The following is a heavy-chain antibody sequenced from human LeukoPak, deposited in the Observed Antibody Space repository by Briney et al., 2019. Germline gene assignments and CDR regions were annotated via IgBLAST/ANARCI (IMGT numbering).Heavy chain of an antibody. J-gene: IGHJ6*03. CDR3: ATAVPAAPDYYYYYTDV. Sequence: SETLSLTCTVSGGSISYYYWSWIRQPPGKGLEWIGYVYYSGSTNYNPSLKSRVTITVDTSKNQFSLKLSSVTAADTAVYYCATAVPAAPDYYYYYTDVWGKGTTVIISS. D-gene: IGHD2-2*01. CDR1: GGSISYYY. CDR2: VYYSGST. V-gene: IGHV4-59*12.